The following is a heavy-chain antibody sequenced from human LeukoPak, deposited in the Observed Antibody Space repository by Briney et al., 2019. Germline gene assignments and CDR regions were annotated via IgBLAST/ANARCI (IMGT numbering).Heavy chain of an antibody. CDR2: ISRSGTYT. Sequence: PGGSLRLSCAASGFTFSDYYMSWIRQAPGKWLQWVSYISRSGTYTNYEDSVKGRFTISRDNAKNSLYLQMNSLRAEDTAVYYCARDMIAADAFDIWGQGTMVTVSS. J-gene: IGHJ3*02. CDR1: GFTFSDYY. CDR3: ARDMIAADAFDI. V-gene: IGHV3-11*05. D-gene: IGHD3-16*01.